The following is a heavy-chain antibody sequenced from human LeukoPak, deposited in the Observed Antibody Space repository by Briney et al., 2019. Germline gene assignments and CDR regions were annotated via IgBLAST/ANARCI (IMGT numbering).Heavy chain of an antibody. J-gene: IGHJ4*02. D-gene: IGHD3-9*01. CDR2: ISGSGGST. CDR1: GGSISSYY. Sequence: ETLSLTCTVSGGSISSYYWSWVRQAPGKGLEWVSAISGSGGSTYYADSVKGRFTISRDNSKNTLYLQMNSLRAEDTAVYYCAKLRYFDWLSLGWGQGTLVTVSS. V-gene: IGHV3-23*01. CDR3: AKLRYFDWLSLG.